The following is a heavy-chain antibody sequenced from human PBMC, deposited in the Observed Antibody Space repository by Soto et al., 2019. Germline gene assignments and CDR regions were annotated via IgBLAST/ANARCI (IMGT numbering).Heavy chain of an antibody. CDR2: IYSGGST. CDR1: GFTVSSNY. J-gene: IGHJ4*02. V-gene: IGHV3-66*01. Sequence: GGSLRLSCAASGFTVSSNYMSWVRQAPGKGLEWVSVIYSGGSTYYADSGKGRLTISRDNSKNMLYLQMNSLRAEDTAVYYCARDPDLDYGDYAGDYWGQGTLVTVSS. D-gene: IGHD4-17*01. CDR3: ARDPDLDYGDYAGDY.